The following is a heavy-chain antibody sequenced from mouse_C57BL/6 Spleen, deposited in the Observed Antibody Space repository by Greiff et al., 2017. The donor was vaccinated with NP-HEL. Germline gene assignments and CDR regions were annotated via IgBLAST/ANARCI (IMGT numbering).Heavy chain of an antibody. Sequence: EVKLQESGPGLVKPSQSLSLTCSVPGYSITSGYYWNWIRQFPGNKLEWMGYISYDGSNNYNPSLKNRISITRDTSKNQFFLKLNSVTTEDTATYYCASGATTVVPYFDYWGQGTTLTVSS. J-gene: IGHJ2*01. CDR2: ISYDGSN. CDR1: GYSITSGYY. V-gene: IGHV3-6*01. CDR3: ASGATTVVPYFDY. D-gene: IGHD1-1*01.